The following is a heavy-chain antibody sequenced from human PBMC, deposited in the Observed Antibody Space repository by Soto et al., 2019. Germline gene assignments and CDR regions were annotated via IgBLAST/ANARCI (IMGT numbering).Heavy chain of an antibody. Sequence: EVQLVESGGGLVKPGGSLRLSCAASGFTFSNAWMNWVRQAPGKGLEWVGRIKSKTDGGTTDYAAPVKGRFTISRDDSKNTLYLQMNSLKTEDTAVYYCTTAAHSSGYTHIYYYYYYGMDVWGQGTTVTVSS. J-gene: IGHJ6*02. CDR1: GFTFSNAW. CDR3: TTAAHSSGYTHIYYYYYYGMDV. CDR2: IKSKTDGGTT. D-gene: IGHD5-12*01. V-gene: IGHV3-15*07.